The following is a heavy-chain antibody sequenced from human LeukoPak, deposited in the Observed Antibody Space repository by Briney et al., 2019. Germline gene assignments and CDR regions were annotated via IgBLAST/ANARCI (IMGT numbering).Heavy chain of an antibody. CDR1: GFTFSDFW. Sequence: GGSLRLSCAASGFTFSDFWMSWVRQAPGKGLEWVANIKKDGSEKYYVDSVEGRFTISRDNAKNSLYLQMSSLRAEDTAVYYCARVGEKAFHLWPEIDYWGQGTLVTVS. CDR2: IKKDGSEK. D-gene: IGHD5-24*01. J-gene: IGHJ4*02. V-gene: IGHV3-7*01. CDR3: ARVGEKAFHLWPEIDY.